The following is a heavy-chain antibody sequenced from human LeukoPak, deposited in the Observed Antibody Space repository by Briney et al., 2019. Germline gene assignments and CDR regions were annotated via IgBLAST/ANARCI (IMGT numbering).Heavy chain of an antibody. CDR1: GFTFSSYS. CDR2: ISSSSSTI. Sequence: PGGSLRLSCAASGFTFSSYSMNWVRQAPGKGLEWVSYISSSSSTIYYVDSVKGRFTISRDNAKNSLYLRMNSLRAEDTAVYYCARERGGYCSGTSCSNAFDIWGQGTMVTVSS. J-gene: IGHJ3*02. CDR3: ARERGGYCSGTSCSNAFDI. V-gene: IGHV3-48*04. D-gene: IGHD2-2*01.